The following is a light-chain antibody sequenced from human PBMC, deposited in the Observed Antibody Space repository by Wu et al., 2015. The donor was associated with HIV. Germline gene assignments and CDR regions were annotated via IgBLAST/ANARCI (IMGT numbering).Light chain of an antibody. CDR2: GTS. CDR1: QSINTNY. Sequence: EIVLTQSPGTLSSSPGERATLSCRASQSINTNYLAWYQQKPGQAPRLLIYGTSNRATGIPDRFSGSGSGTDFTLIISRLEPEDFAVYYCQQYGSLLWAFGRGDQGGGQT. V-gene: IGKV3-20*01. J-gene: IGKJ4*02. CDR3: QQYGSLLWA.